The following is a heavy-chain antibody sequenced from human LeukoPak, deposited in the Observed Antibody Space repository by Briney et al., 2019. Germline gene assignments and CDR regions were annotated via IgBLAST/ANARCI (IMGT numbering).Heavy chain of an antibody. CDR3: ARGIIGYYFDY. V-gene: IGHV1-18*01. CDR2: ISAYGNT. CDR1: GYTSTIYG. D-gene: IGHD2-15*01. Sequence: ASVKVSCKTSGYTSTIYGISWVRQAPGQGLEWMGLISAYGNTNYAQNLQGRVTMTTDTSTSTAYMELRSLRSDDTAVYYCARGIIGYYFDYWGQGTLVTVSS. J-gene: IGHJ4*02.